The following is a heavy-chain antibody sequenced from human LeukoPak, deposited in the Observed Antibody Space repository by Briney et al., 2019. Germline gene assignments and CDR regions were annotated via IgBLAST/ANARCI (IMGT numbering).Heavy chain of an antibody. D-gene: IGHD5-12*01. CDR1: GGTFSSYA. Sequence: SVKVSCKASGGTFSSYAISWVRQAPGQGLEWMGRIIPIFGIANYAQKFQGRVTITADKSASTTYMELSSLRSEDTAVYYCARGVATTNWFDPWGQGTLVTVSS. CDR3: ARGVATTNWFDP. V-gene: IGHV1-69*04. CDR2: IIPIFGIA. J-gene: IGHJ5*02.